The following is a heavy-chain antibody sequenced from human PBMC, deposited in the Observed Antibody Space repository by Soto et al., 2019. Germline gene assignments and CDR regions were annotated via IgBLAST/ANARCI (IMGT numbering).Heavy chain of an antibody. Sequence: QITLKESGPTLVTPTQTLTLTFTCSGFSRSTGGVGVAWLRPPPGTALEWLALIYWAADKRYSPSLKSRLALPNDTANNQVVLIMTNMDPGDTATYYCAHMACPPDLEGQFYSYYYYYGLDVSVHGTTDTVSS. CDR1: GFSRSTGGVG. V-gene: IGHV2-5*02. CDR2: IYWAADK. D-gene: IGHD2-15*01. J-gene: IGHJ6*02. CDR3: AHMACPPDLEGQFYSYYYYYGLDV.